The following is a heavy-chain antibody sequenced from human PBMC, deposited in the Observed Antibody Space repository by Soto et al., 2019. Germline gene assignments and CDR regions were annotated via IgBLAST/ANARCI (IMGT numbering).Heavy chain of an antibody. CDR2: ISGSGGST. J-gene: IGHJ4*02. CDR1: VFTFSSYA. D-gene: IGHD3-3*01. Sequence: PVGSLRLSCAASVFTFSSYAMSWVRHAPGKWLEWVSAISGSGGSTYYADSVKGRFTISRDNSKNTLYLQMNSLRAEDTAVYYCAKDPRENYDFWSRYLLFDYLGQGTLVHVSS. CDR3: AKDPRENYDFWSRYLLFDY. V-gene: IGHV3-23*01.